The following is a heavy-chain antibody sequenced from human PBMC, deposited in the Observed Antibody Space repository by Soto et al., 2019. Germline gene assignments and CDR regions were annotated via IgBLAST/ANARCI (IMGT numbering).Heavy chain of an antibody. CDR2: ISSGGSTI. V-gene: IGHV3-11*01. D-gene: IGHD1-1*01. J-gene: IGHJ6*02. CDR3: ARDVRRRRSDYYYYGMDV. Sequence: GGSLRLSCAASGFTFSDFDMSWIRQAPGKGLEWVSYISSGGSTIYYADSVKGRFTISRDNAKNSLYLQMNSLRAEDTAVYYCARDVRRRRSDYYYYGMDVWGQGTTVTVSS. CDR1: GFTFSDFD.